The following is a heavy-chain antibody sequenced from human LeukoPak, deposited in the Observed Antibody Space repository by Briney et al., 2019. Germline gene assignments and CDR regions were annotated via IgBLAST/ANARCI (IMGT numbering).Heavy chain of an antibody. Sequence: GGSLRLSCAVSGFTFSDYYMTWIRQAPRKGLGWVSYISRSGRDIDYADSVKGRFSISRDNAKNSLFLQMNRLRAEDTAVYYCATPGGHWGQGTLVTVSS. CDR3: ATPGGH. J-gene: IGHJ4*02. CDR2: ISRSGRDI. V-gene: IGHV3-11*01. CDR1: GFTFSDYY. D-gene: IGHD3-16*01.